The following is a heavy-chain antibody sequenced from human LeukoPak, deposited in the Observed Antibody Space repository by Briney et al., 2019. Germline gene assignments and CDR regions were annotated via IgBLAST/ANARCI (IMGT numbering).Heavy chain of an antibody. CDR1: GFTFSSYA. D-gene: IGHD2-15*01. CDR3: ARDHRSRGFDY. V-gene: IGHV3-30-3*01. CDR2: ISYDGSNK. Sequence: GGSLRLSCAASGFTFSSYAMHWVRQAPGKGLEWVAVISYDGSNKYYADSVKGRFTISRDNSKNTLYLQMNSLRAEDTAVYYCARDHRSRGFDYWGRGTLVTVSS. J-gene: IGHJ4*02.